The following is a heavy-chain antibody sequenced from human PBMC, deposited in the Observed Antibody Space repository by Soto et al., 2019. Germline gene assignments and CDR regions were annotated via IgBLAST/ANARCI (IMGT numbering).Heavy chain of an antibody. CDR2: IYYSGST. CDR1: GGSISSYY. CDR3: ARVREEYYDFWSGPTSHYYYYYMDV. D-gene: IGHD3-3*01. V-gene: IGHV4-59*01. J-gene: IGHJ6*03. Sequence: SETLSLTCTVSGGSISSYYWSWIRQPPGKGLEWIGYIYYSGSTNYNPSLKSRVTISVDTSKNQFSLKLSSVTAADTAVYYCARVREEYYDFWSGPTSHYYYYYMDVWGKGTTVTAP.